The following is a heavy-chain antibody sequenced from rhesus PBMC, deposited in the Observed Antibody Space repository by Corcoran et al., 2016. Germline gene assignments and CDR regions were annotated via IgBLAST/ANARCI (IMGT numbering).Heavy chain of an antibody. V-gene: IGHV3-118*01. CDR3: TRDWSEYWVYFDY. Sequence: EVRLLEPGGALVQPGGSLRPSVAASGFTFSSLSFHWFRQGSGKGRGWGGRIRSKANNYETGYAASGKGRFTVSREDAKNTAYLQMNSLKTEDTAVYDCTRDWSEYWVYFDYWGQGVLVTVSS. CDR1: GFTFSSLS. J-gene: IGHJ4*01. D-gene: IGHD3-22*01. CDR2: IRSKANNYET.